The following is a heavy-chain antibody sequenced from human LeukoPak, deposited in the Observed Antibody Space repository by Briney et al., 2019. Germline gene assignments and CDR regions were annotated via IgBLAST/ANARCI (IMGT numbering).Heavy chain of an antibody. CDR1: GFTFSSYA. D-gene: IGHD3-10*01. V-gene: IGHV3-23*01. CDR3: AKRGDYYGSGSYYNSVYFDY. Sequence: GGSLRLSCAASGFTFSSYAMSWVRQAPGKGLEWVPAISGSGGSTYYADSVKGRFTISRDNSKNTLYLQMNSLRAEDTAVYYCAKRGDYYGSGSYYNSVYFDYWGQGTLVTVSS. J-gene: IGHJ4*02. CDR2: ISGSGGST.